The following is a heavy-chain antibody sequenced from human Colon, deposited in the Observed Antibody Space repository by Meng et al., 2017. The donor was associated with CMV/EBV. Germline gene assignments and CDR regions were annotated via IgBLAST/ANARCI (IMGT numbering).Heavy chain of an antibody. CDR2: IVGGGGSRT. V-gene: IGHV3-23*01. Sequence: ETLSLTCATSGFTFDNYAMSWVRQAPGKGLEWVSAIVGGGGSRTYYADSVKGRFTISRDNSKSTLYLQINSPRVEDTAVYYCAKREYCSGSSCYTLNYYYYAVDVWGQGTTVTVSS. J-gene: IGHJ6*02. D-gene: IGHD2-15*01. CDR3: AKREYCSGSSCYTLNYYYYAVDV. CDR1: GFTFDNYA.